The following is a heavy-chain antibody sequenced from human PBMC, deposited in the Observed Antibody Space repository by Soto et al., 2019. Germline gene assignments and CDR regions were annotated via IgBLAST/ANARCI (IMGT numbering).Heavy chain of an antibody. Sequence: EVQLEESGGGLVQPGTSLRLSCVGSGFTFSNYWMGWVRQAPGKGLEWVANIKGDGSETPYQESVKSRFIISRDNAKTSVYPQMNSLRAEDTAVYYCAAGPRSHWFDYWGQGTLVIVS. CDR3: AAGPRSHWFDY. J-gene: IGHJ4*02. V-gene: IGHV3-7*02. D-gene: IGHD1-1*01. CDR2: IKGDGSET. CDR1: GFTFSNYW.